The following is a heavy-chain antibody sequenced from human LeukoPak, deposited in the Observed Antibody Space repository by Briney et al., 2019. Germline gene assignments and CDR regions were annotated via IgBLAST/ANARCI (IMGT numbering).Heavy chain of an antibody. CDR3: ARGRTSNDYGGNWGFFDY. D-gene: IGHD4-23*01. J-gene: IGHJ4*02. V-gene: IGHV4-34*01. Sequence: SETLSLTCAVYGGSFSGYYWGWIRQPPGKGLEWIGEINHSGSTNYNPSLKSRVTISVDTSKNQFSLKLSSVTAADTAVYYCARGRTSNDYGGNWGFFDYWGQGTLVTVSS. CDR2: INHSGST. CDR1: GGSFSGYY.